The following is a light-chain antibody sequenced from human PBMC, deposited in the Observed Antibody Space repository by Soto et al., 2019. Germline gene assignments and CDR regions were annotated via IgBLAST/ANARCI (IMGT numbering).Light chain of an antibody. J-gene: IGLJ2*01. CDR1: SSNIGSNP. CDR3: AAWDDSLNGGGV. V-gene: IGLV1-44*01. Sequence: QSALTQPPSASGTPGQRVTISCSGSSSNIGSNPVNWYQQLPGAAPKLLIYSDHQRPSGVPDRFSGSKSGTSASLAISGLQSEDEADYYCAAWDDSLNGGGVFGGGTKLTVL. CDR2: SDH.